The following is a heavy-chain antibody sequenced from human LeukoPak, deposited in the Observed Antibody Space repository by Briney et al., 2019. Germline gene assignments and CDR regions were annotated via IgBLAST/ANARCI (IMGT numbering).Heavy chain of an antibody. CDR1: GYTLTELS. J-gene: IGHJ4*02. CDR3: AQVVMEGGFDY. Sequence: GASVKVSCKVSGYTLTELSMHWVRQAPGKGLEWMGGFDPEDGETIYAQKLQGRVTMTTDTSTSTAYMELRSLRSDDTAVYYCAQVVMEGGFDYWGQGTLVTVSS. D-gene: IGHD3-22*01. V-gene: IGHV1-24*01. CDR2: FDPEDGET.